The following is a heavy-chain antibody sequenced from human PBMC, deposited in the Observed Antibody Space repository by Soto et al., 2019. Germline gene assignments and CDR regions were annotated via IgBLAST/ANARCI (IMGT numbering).Heavy chain of an antibody. CDR3: TRSITGFSYADS. CDR2: IDGDGSDT. D-gene: IGHD2-2*01. J-gene: IGHJ4*02. V-gene: IGHV3-74*01. Sequence: EVQLVESGGVLVQPGGSLRLYCAASGFTFSTYWMHLVRQAPGKGLVWVSRIDGDGSDTFYADSVKGRFTISRDNAKNTLYLQMNSLRAEDTAVYYCTRSITGFSYADSWGRGTLVTVSS. CDR1: GFTFSTYW.